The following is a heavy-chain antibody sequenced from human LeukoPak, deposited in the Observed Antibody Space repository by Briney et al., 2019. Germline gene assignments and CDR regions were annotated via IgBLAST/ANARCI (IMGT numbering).Heavy chain of an antibody. D-gene: IGHD3-10*01. Sequence: ASVKVSCKVSGFSLTELSMHWVRQAPGKGLEWMGGFDPEDAEIIYARDLQERVTMTEDTYTDTAYMEVRSLRSEDTAVYYCASMLRGIVVPTFDDWGQGTLVTVSS. CDR2: FDPEDAEI. CDR1: GFSLTELS. J-gene: IGHJ4*02. V-gene: IGHV1-24*01. CDR3: ASMLRGIVVPTFDD.